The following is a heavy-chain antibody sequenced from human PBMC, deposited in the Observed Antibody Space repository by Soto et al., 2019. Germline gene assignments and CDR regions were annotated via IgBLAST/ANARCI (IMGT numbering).Heavy chain of an antibody. CDR3: ARDCSSTSCYAYP. V-gene: IGHV1-69*08. D-gene: IGHD2-2*01. J-gene: IGHJ5*02. CDR2: IIPILGIA. CDR1: GGTFSSYT. Sequence: QVQLVQSGAEVKKPGSSVKVSCKASGGTFSSYTISWVRQAPGQGLEWMGRIIPILGIANYAQKFQGRVTITADKSMSTAYMELSILRSEDTAVYYCARDCSSTSCYAYPWGQGTLVTVSS.